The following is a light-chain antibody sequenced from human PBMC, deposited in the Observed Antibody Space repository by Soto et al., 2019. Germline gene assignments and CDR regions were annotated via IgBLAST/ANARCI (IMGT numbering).Light chain of an antibody. CDR1: SSVVGGYKY. CDR2: DVS. Sequence: QSVLTQPASVSGSPGQSITISCTGTSSVVGGYKYVSWYQQHPGKAPKLMIYDVSNRPSGVSNRFSGSKSGNTASLTISGLQTEDEAESYCSSYTSISTLVFGTGTKVTVL. J-gene: IGLJ1*01. V-gene: IGLV2-14*01. CDR3: SSYTSISTLV.